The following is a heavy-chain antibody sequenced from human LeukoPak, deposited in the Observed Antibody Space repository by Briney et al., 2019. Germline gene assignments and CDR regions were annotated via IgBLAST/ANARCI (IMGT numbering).Heavy chain of an antibody. CDR2: ISGGGDTT. CDR3: AKDRLLLHLRFSFDY. V-gene: IGHV3-23*01. CDR1: GFSFSNYA. D-gene: IGHD3-22*01. Sequence: GGSLRLSCAASGFSFSNYAMSWVRQAPGKGLEWVSAISGGGDTTYYADSVKGRFTTSRDKSQNTVYLQMNRVRVEDTAVYYCAKDRLLLHLRFSFDYWGQGTPVTVSS. J-gene: IGHJ4*02.